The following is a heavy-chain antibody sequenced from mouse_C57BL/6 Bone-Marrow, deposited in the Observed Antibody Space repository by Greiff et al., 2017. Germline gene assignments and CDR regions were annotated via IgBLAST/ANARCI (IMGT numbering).Heavy chain of an antibody. CDR3: ARDPLYSSSSYDYAMDY. Sequence: EVQLVESEGGLVQPGSSMKLSCTASGFTFSDYYMAWVRQVPEKGLEWVANINYDGSSTYYLDSLKSRFIISRDNAKNILYLQMSSLKAEDTATYYCARDPLYSSSSYDYAMDYWGQGPSVTVSS. CDR2: INYDGSST. V-gene: IGHV5-16*01. CDR1: GFTFSDYY. D-gene: IGHD1-1*01. J-gene: IGHJ4*01.